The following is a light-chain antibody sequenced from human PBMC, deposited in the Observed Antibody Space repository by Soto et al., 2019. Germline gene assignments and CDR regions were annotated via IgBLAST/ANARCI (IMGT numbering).Light chain of an antibody. Sequence: QSVLTQPPSASGTPGQRVTISCSGSSSNIGSNYVYWYQQLPGTAPKLLIYRNNQRPSGVPDRFSGSKSGTSASLASSGLRSEDEADYYCAACDDSLSGPVFGGGTKVTVL. CDR2: RNN. V-gene: IGLV1-47*01. J-gene: IGLJ2*01. CDR1: SSNIGSNY. CDR3: AACDDSLSGPV.